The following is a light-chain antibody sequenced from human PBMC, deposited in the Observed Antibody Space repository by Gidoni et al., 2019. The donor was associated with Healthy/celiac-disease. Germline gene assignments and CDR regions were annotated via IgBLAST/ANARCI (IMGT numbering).Light chain of an antibody. CDR2: GAS. CDR1: QSVSSK. J-gene: IGKJ1*01. Sequence: EIVMTQSPATLSVSPGERATLPCRASQSVSSKLAWYQQKPGQAPRLLIYGASTRATAIPARFSGSGSGAELTLTISSLQFEDFAVYYCQQYNNWPWTFGQGTKVEIK. CDR3: QQYNNWPWT. V-gene: IGKV3-15*01.